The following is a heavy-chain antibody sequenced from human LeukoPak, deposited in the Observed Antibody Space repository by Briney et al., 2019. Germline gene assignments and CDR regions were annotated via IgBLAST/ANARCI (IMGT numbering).Heavy chain of an antibody. CDR2: VDPEDGET. CDR1: GYTFTDYY. J-gene: IGHJ4*02. Sequence: ASVKISCKVSGYTFTDYYMHWVQQAPGKGLEWMGLVDPEDGETIYAEKFQGRVTITADTSTDTAYMELSSLRSEDTAVYYCATEEIRQCLVRNDYWGQGTLVTVSS. CDR3: ATEEIRQCLVRNDY. D-gene: IGHD6-19*01. V-gene: IGHV1-69-2*01.